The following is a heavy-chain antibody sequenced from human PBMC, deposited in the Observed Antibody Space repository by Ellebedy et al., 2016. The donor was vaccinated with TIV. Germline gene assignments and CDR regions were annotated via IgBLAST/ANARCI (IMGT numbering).Heavy chain of an antibody. J-gene: IGHJ2*01. Sequence: GGSLRLSCAASGFTVSPNYMSWVRQAPGKGLQWVSIIYSGDTAYYADFVQGRFTISRDNSKNTLFLQMNNLRAEDTAVYFCASATLDGSNWCRYFDLWGPGSLVTVSS. CDR2: IYSGDTA. V-gene: IGHV3-53*01. CDR1: GFTVSPNY. CDR3: ASATLDGSNWCRYFDL. D-gene: IGHD4-11*01.